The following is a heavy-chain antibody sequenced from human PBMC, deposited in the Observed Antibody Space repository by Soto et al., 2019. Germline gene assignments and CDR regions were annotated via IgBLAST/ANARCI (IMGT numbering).Heavy chain of an antibody. J-gene: IGHJ4*02. CDR3: ARAGDGFCRSTTCPEPAGGMDS. D-gene: IGHD2-2*03. CDR1: GYTFTSYG. CDR2: ISAYNGNT. V-gene: IGHV1-18*01. Sequence: ASVKVSCKASGYTFTSYGISWVRQAPGQGLEWMGWISAYNGNTNYAQKLQGRVTMTTDTSTSTAYMELRSLRSDDTAVYYCARAGDGFCRSTTCPEPAGGMDSGGQGTLVT.